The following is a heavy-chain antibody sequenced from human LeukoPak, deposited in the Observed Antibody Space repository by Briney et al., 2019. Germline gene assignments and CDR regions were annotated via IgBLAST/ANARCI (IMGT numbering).Heavy chain of an antibody. CDR1: GGSFSGYY. D-gene: IGHD2-2*01. Sequence: SETLSLTSAVYGGSFSGYYWSWIRQPPGKGLEWIGEINHSGSTNYNPSLKSRVTISVDTSKNQFSLKLSSVTAADTAVYYCARYIVVVPAAIGNWFDPWGQGTLVTVSS. CDR3: ARYIVVVPAAIGNWFDP. J-gene: IGHJ5*02. V-gene: IGHV4-34*01. CDR2: INHSGST.